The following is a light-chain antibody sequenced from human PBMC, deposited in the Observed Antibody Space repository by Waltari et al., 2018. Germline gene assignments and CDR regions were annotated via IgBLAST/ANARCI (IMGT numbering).Light chain of an antibody. V-gene: IGKV3-11*01. CDR3: QQRSEWPRT. J-gene: IGKJ4*01. Sequence: EIVLTQSPATLSLSPGERATLSCTASQSVSIYLAWYQQKPGQAPRLLIYDASNRATGIPARFSGRGSGTDFTLTINCLEPEDFAVYYCQQRSEWPRTFGGGTRVEIK. CDR2: DAS. CDR1: QSVSIY.